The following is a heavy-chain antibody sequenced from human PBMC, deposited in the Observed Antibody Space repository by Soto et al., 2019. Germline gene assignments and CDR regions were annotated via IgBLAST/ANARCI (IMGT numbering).Heavy chain of an antibody. CDR1: GFTFGNSW. Sequence: GGSLRLSCAASGFTFGNSWMHWVRQAPGEGLEWVSRMNSDGSSTNYADSVKGRFTVSRDNAKNTLYLQMNSLRAEDTAVYYCATAEVDYWGPGSLFPVSS. CDR3: ATAEVDY. J-gene: IGHJ4*02. V-gene: IGHV3-74*01. CDR2: MNSDGSST.